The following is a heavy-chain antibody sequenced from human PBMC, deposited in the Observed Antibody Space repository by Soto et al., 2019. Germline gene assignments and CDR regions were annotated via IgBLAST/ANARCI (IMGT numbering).Heavy chain of an antibody. Sequence: QVQLVESGGGVVQPGRSLRLSCAASGFTFSSYGMHWVRQAPGKGLEWVAVISYDGSNKYYADSVKGRFTSSRDNSKNTLYLQMNSLRAEDTAVYYCAKALYEWELWAFEYWGQGTLVTVSS. CDR2: ISYDGSNK. D-gene: IGHD1-26*01. J-gene: IGHJ4*02. V-gene: IGHV3-30*18. CDR3: AKALYEWELWAFEY. CDR1: GFTFSSYG.